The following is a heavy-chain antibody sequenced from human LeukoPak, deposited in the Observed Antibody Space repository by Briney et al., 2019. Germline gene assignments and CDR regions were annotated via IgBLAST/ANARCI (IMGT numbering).Heavy chain of an antibody. D-gene: IGHD6-19*01. CDR1: GYDFTSVG. CDR3: ARAGSGSGWYFDY. V-gene: IGHV1-18*01. CDR2: ISPYNGDT. J-gene: IGHJ4*02. Sequence: ASVKVSCKASGYDFTSVGITWVRQAPGQGLEWMGWISPYNGDTRYVQKLQGRVTMTTDTSASTAYMELRSLRFDDTAVFYCARAGSGSGWYFDYWGQGTLVTVSS.